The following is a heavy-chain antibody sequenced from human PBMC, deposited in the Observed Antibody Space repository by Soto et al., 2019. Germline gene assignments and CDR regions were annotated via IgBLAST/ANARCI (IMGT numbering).Heavy chain of an antibody. Sequence: SETLSLTCTVSGASISSGGYYWSWVRQHPGKGLEWIGYIYHSGSTSYSPSLNSRVTISLDTSKIQFSLKLSSVTAADTAVYYCARGSARYYYDSSGSHAFDIWGQGTMVTVS. CDR2: IYHSGST. J-gene: IGHJ3*02. CDR1: GASISSGGYY. V-gene: IGHV4-31*03. CDR3: ARGSARYYYDSSGSHAFDI. D-gene: IGHD3-22*01.